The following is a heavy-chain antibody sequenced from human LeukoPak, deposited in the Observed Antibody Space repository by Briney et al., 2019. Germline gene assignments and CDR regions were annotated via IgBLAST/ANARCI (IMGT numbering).Heavy chain of an antibody. J-gene: IGHJ6*02. CDR1: GYTFTSYY. V-gene: IGHV1-46*01. CDR3: AREREQWLTNYYYYGMDV. Sequence: ASVKVSCKASGYTFTSYYMHWVRQAPGQGLEWMGIINPSGGSTSYAQKFQGRVTMTRDTSTSTVYMELSSLRAEDTAVYYCAREREQWLTNYYYYGMDVWGQGTTVTVSS. D-gene: IGHD6-19*01. CDR2: INPSGGST.